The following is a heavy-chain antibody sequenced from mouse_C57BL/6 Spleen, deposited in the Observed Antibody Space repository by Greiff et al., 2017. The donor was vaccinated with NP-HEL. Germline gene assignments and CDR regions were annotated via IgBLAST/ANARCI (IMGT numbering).Heavy chain of an antibody. Sequence: VQLQQPGAELVMPGASVKLSCKASGYTFTSYWMHWVKQRPGQGLEWIGEIDPSDSYTNYNQKFKGKSTLTVDKSSSTAYMQLSSLTSEDSAVYYCARLGDGYYGYFDVWGTGTTVTVSS. V-gene: IGHV1-69*01. CDR1: GYTFTSYW. D-gene: IGHD2-3*01. CDR2: IDPSDSYT. CDR3: ARLGDGYYGYFDV. J-gene: IGHJ1*03.